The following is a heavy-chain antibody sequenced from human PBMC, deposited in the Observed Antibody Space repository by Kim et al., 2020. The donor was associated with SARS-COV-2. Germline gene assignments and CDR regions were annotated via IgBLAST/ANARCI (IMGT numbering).Heavy chain of an antibody. J-gene: IGHJ4*02. CDR2: ISYDGSNK. D-gene: IGHD4-17*01. CDR1: GFTFSSYA. Sequence: GGSLRLSCAASGFTFSSYAMHWVRQAPGKGLEWVAVISYDGSNKYYADSVKGRFTISRDNSKNTLYLQMNSLRAEDTAVYYCARALGYGDYALELGFDYWGQGTLVTVSS. CDR3: ARALGYGDYALELGFDY. V-gene: IGHV3-30*04.